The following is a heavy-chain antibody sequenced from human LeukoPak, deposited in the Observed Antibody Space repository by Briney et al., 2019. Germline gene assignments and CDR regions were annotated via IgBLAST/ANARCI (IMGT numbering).Heavy chain of an antibody. CDR2: TYYRSKWFY. D-gene: IGHD3-10*01. V-gene: IGHV6-1*01. Sequence: SQTLSLTCAISGDSVSNTAAAWNWIRQSPSRGFEWLGRTYYRSKWFYDYAVSVKSRIIISPDTSKNQFSLQLNSMTPEDTAMYYCTRDPPNAQSYDLWGQGTLVTVSS. CDR1: GDSVSNTAAA. J-gene: IGHJ5*02. CDR3: TRDPPNAQSYDL.